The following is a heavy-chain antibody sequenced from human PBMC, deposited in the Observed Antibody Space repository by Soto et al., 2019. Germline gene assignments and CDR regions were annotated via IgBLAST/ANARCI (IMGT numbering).Heavy chain of an antibody. V-gene: IGHV4-34*01. D-gene: IGHD6-19*01. CDR3: ARGRGSGWYGGSTRLVC. CDR1: GGSFSGYY. CDR2: INHSGST. J-gene: IGHJ4*02. Sequence: SETLSLTCAVYGGSFSGYYWSWIRQPPGKGLEWIGEINHSGSTNYNPSLKSRVTISVDTSKNQFSLKLSSVTAADTAVYYCARGRGSGWYGGSTRLVCWGKGTLGTV.